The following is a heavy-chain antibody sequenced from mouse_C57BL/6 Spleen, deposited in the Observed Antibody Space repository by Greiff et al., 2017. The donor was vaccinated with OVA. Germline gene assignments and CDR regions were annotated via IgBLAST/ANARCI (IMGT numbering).Heavy chain of an antibody. D-gene: IGHD2-1*01. J-gene: IGHJ2*01. Sequence: QVQLKEPGAELVMPGASVKLSCKASGYTFTSYWMHWVKQRPGQGLEWIGEIDPSDSYTNYNQKFKGKSTLTVDKSSSTAYMQLSRLTSEDSAVYYCAFIYYGNYFDYWGQGTTLTVSS. CDR1: GYTFTSYW. V-gene: IGHV1-69*01. CDR2: IDPSDSYT. CDR3: AFIYYGNYFDY.